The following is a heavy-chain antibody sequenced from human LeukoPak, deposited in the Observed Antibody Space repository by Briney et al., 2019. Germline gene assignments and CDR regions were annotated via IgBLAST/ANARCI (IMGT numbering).Heavy chain of an antibody. CDR1: GLTFSSYA. D-gene: IGHD6-13*01. J-gene: IGHJ5*01. CDR2: ISGSGIST. CDR3: AKDRLKGIAAAGTGWFDS. Sequence: GGSLRLSCAASGLTFSSYAMSWVRQAPGKGLEWVSGISGSGISTLYADSVQGRFIISRDNSNNTLYLEMNNLRAEDTAVYYCAKDRLKGIAAAGTGWFDSWGQGAPVTVSS. V-gene: IGHV3-23*01.